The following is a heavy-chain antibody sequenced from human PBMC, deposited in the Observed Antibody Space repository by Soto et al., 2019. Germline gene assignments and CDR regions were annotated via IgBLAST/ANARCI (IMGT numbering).Heavy chain of an antibody. D-gene: IGHD3-22*01. CDR3: ARVSYYDSSGFVY. V-gene: IGHV1-3*01. CDR1: GYTFPSYA. Sequence: SVEVSFRASGYTFPSYAMHWVRQAPGQRLEWMGWINAGNGNTKYSQKFQGRVTITRDTSASTAYMELSSLRSEDTAVYYCARVSYYDSSGFVYWGQGTLVTVYS. J-gene: IGHJ4*02. CDR2: INAGNGNT.